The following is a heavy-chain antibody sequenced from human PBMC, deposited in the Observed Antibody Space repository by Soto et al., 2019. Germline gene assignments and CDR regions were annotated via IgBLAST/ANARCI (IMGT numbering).Heavy chain of an antibody. CDR2: ISSSGTTI. Sequence: SLRLSCAASGFTFSSYEMSWVRQAPGKGLEWVSYISSSGTTIYYADSVKGRFTISRDNAKNSLYLQMNSLRAEDTAVYYCASIVVPAYYYGMDVWGQGTTVTVSS. J-gene: IGHJ6*02. D-gene: IGHD2-2*01. V-gene: IGHV3-48*03. CDR3: ASIVVPAYYYGMDV. CDR1: GFTFSSYE.